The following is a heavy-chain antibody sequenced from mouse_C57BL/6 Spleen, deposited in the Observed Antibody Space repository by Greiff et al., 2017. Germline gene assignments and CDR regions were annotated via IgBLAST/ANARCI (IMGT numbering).Heavy chain of an antibody. CDR2: IYPGDGDT. Sequence: QVQLKESGPELVKPGASVKISCKASGYAFSSSWMNWVKQRPGKGLEWIGRIYPGDGDTNYNGKFKGKATLTADKSSSTVYMQLSSLTSEDSAVYASARFGRDGAMDYWGQGTSVTVSS. V-gene: IGHV1-82*01. CDR1: GYAFSSSW. J-gene: IGHJ4*01. D-gene: IGHD3-3*01. CDR3: ARFGRDGAMDY.